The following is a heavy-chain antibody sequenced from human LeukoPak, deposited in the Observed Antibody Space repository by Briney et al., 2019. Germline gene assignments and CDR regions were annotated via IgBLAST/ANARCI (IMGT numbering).Heavy chain of an antibody. CDR3: AKEAITYYYDSSGYTHY. V-gene: IGHV3-23*01. Sequence: GGSLRLSCAACGFTFSSYAMSWVPQAPGKGLEWVSAISGSGGSTYYADSVKGRFTISRDNSKNTLYLQMNSLRAEDTAVYYCAKEAITYYYDSSGYTHYWGQGTLVTVSS. J-gene: IGHJ4*02. CDR1: GFTFSSYA. CDR2: ISGSGGST. D-gene: IGHD3-22*01.